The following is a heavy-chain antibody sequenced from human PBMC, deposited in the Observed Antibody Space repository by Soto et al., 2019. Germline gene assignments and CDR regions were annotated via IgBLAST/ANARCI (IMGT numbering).Heavy chain of an antibody. D-gene: IGHD4-4*01. CDR3: TTDRVYSNYDWGVYYYMDV. CDR2: IKSKTDGGTT. V-gene: IGHV3-15*01. Sequence: EVQLVESGGGLVKPGGSLRLSCAASGFTFSNAWMNWVRQAPGKGLEWVGRIKSKTDGGTTDYAAPVKGRFAISRDDSKNTLYLQMNSLKTEDTAVYYCTTDRVYSNYDWGVYYYMDVWGKGTTVTVSS. J-gene: IGHJ6*03. CDR1: GFTFSNAW.